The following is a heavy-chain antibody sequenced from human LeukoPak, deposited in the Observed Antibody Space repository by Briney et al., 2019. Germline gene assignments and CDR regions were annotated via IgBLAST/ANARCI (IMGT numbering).Heavy chain of an antibody. D-gene: IGHD1-1*01. CDR2: SYYSAST. CDR3: AIINTVWNAFDI. Sequence: SETLSLTCTVSGASISTYYWSWIRQPPGKGLESIGYSYYSASTNYNPSLKSRVTMSVDTSKNQFSLKLSSVPAAVTAVYYCAIINTVWNAFDIWGQGTMVTVSS. J-gene: IGHJ3*02. CDR1: GASISTYY. V-gene: IGHV4-59*01.